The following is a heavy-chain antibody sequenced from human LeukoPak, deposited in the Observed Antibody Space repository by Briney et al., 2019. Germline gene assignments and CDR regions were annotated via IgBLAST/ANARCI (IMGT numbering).Heavy chain of an antibody. J-gene: IGHJ4*02. CDR1: GGSFSGYY. D-gene: IGHD2-2*01. CDR2: INHSEST. Sequence: SETLSLTCAVYGGSFSGYYWSWIRQPPGKGLEWIGEINHSESTNHNPSLKSRVTISVDTSKNQFSLKLSSVTAADTAVYYCARDMRYCSSTSCYSPIDYWGQGTLVTVSS. CDR3: ARDMRYCSSTSCYSPIDY. V-gene: IGHV4-34*01.